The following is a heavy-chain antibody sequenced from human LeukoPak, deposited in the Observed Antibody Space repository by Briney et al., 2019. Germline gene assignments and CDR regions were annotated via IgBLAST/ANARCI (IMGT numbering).Heavy chain of an antibody. D-gene: IGHD6-19*01. J-gene: IGHJ3*02. CDR2: IYYSGST. Sequence: PSETLSLTCTVSGGSISSYYWSWIRQPPGKVLEWIGYIYYSGSTNYNPSLKSRVTISVDTSKNQFSLKLSSVTAADTAVYYCARHYSSDWYARRSDAFDIWGQGTMVTVSS. CDR3: ARHYSSDWYARRSDAFDI. CDR1: GGSISSYY. V-gene: IGHV4-59*08.